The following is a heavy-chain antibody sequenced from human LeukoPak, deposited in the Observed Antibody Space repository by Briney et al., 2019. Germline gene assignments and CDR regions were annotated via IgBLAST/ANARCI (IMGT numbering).Heavy chain of an antibody. V-gene: IGHV4-39*01. Sequence: SETLSLTCTVSGGSISSSSYYWGWIRQPPGKGLEWIGSIYYSGSTYYNPSLKSRVTISVDTSKNQFSLKLSSVTAADTAVYYCARQIRQPLQPLPDYWGQGTLVTVSS. J-gene: IGHJ4*02. CDR1: GGSISSSSYY. CDR2: IYYSGST. CDR3: ARQIRQPLQPLPDY. D-gene: IGHD4-11*01.